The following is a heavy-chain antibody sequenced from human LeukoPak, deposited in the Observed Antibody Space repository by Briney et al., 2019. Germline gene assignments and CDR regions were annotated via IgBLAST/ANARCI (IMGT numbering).Heavy chain of an antibody. CDR2: IIPIFGTA. CDR1: GYTFTSYD. CDR3: ARERDGYNYGVDY. D-gene: IGHD5-24*01. J-gene: IGHJ4*02. V-gene: IGHV1-69*05. Sequence: SVKVSCKXSGYTFTSYDINWVRQSPGQGLEWMGRIIPIFGTANYAQKFQGRVTITTDESTSTAYMELSSLRSEDTAVYYCARERDGYNYGVDYWGQGTLVTVSS.